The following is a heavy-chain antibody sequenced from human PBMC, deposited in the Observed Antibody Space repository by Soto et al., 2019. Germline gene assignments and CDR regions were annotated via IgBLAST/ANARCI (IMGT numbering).Heavy chain of an antibody. CDR1: GYTFTGHY. Sequence: ASVKVSCKTSGYTFTGHYIHWVRQAPQQGPEWMGEIGPESGATRYAQKFRGRVTMTMDTSITTVYMELKNLSPDETAVYYCGRGRSGQIVIFYWGQGTPATVSS. J-gene: IGHJ4*02. D-gene: IGHD1-26*01. CDR3: GRGRSGQIVIFY. CDR2: IGPESGAT. V-gene: IGHV1-2*02.